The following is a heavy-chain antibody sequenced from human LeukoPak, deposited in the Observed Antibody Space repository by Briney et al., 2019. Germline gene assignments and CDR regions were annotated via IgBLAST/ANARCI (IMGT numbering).Heavy chain of an antibody. D-gene: IGHD2-21*01. Sequence: GGSLRLSCAASGFTFSSYAMSWVRQAPGKGLEWVPAISGSGGSTYYADSVKGRFTISRDNSKNTLYLQMNSLRAEDTAVYYCASLINIVVVIAILLAWFDPWGQGTLVTVSS. CDR1: GFTFSSYA. CDR3: ASLINIVVVIAILLAWFDP. CDR2: ISGSGGST. V-gene: IGHV3-23*01. J-gene: IGHJ5*02.